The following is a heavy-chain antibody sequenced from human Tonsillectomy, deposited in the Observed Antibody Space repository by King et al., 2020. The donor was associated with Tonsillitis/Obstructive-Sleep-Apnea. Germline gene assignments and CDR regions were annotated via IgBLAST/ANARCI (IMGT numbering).Heavy chain of an antibody. Sequence: ESGGGLVQPGGSLRLSCVASGFTLNHYWMTWVRQAPGKGLEGVANIKEDGSEKNYVDSVKGRFTVSRDNARNSLYLQMNSLRAEDTAVYYCARDLSVVVAAIWYDVHDIWGQGTMVTVSP. V-gene: IGHV3-7*01. CDR2: IKEDGSEK. CDR1: GFTLNHYW. J-gene: IGHJ3*02. D-gene: IGHD2-21*02. CDR3: ARDLSVVVAAIWYDVHDI.